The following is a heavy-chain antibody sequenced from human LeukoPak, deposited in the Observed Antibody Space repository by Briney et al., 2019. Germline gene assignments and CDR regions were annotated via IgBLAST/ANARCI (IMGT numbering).Heavy chain of an antibody. CDR2: IYYSGST. J-gene: IGHJ4*02. Sequence: SETLSLTCTVSGGSISSSSYYWGWIRQPPGKGLEWIGSIYYSGSTYYNPSLKSRVTISVDTSKNQFSLKLSSVTAADTAVYYCASREESPVRGITHFDYWGQGTLVTVSS. CDR3: ASREESPVRGITHFDY. V-gene: IGHV4-39*07. CDR1: GGSISSSSYY. D-gene: IGHD3-10*01.